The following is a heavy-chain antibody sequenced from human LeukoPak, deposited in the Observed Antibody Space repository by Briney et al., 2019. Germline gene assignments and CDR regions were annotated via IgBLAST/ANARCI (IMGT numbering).Heavy chain of an antibody. D-gene: IGHD2-15*01. V-gene: IGHV3-13*01. Sequence: PGGSLRLSCAASGFTFRSYDMHWVRQATGKGLEWVSGIGTAGEIYYPGSVKGRFTISRENAKNSLYLQMNSLRAGDTAVYYCARDSDAEDRAWSWFDPWGQGTLVTVSS. CDR3: ARDSDAEDRAWSWFDP. CDR1: GFTFRSYD. J-gene: IGHJ5*02. CDR2: IGTAGEI.